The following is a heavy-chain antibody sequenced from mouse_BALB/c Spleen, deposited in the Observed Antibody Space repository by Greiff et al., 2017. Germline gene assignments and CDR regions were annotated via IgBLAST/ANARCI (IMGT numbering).Heavy chain of an antibody. CDR1: GYTFTNYW. V-gene: IGHV1-63*02. Sequence: VQLQQSGAELVRPGTSVKISCKASGYTFTNYWLGWVKQRPGHGLEWIGDIYPGGGYTNYNEKFKGKATLTADTSSSPAYMQLSSLTSEDSAVYYCARDMRGSYAMDYWGQGTSVTVSS. CDR2: IYPGGGYT. D-gene: IGHD1-1*02. J-gene: IGHJ4*01. CDR3: ARDMRGSYAMDY.